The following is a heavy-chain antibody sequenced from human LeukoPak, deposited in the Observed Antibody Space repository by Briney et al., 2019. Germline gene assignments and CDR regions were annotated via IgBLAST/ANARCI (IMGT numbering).Heavy chain of an antibody. CDR3: ATDRGWRTSGYYLYYFEY. Sequence: GGSLRPSCAAPGFIFTNYFMSWVRQAPGKGREWVASIKHDGSEKYYVDSVRGRFTISRDNTKNSLYLQMSSLRAEDTAVYYCATDRGWRTSGYYLYYFEYWGQGTLVTFSS. J-gene: IGHJ4*02. V-gene: IGHV3-7*01. D-gene: IGHD3-3*01. CDR1: GFIFTNYF. CDR2: IKHDGSEK.